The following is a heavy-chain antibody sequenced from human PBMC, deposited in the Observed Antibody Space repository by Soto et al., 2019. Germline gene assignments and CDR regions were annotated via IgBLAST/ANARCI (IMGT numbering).Heavy chain of an antibody. Sequence: SETLSLTCAVYGGSFSGYYWSWIRQPPGKGLGWIGEINHSGSTNYNPSLKSRVTISVDTSKNQFSLKLSSVTAADTAVYYCVGDKASPSPPSDNWFDPWGQGTLVTVSS. J-gene: IGHJ5*02. V-gene: IGHV4-34*01. CDR3: VGDKASPSPPSDNWFDP. CDR2: INHSGST. CDR1: GGSFSGYY.